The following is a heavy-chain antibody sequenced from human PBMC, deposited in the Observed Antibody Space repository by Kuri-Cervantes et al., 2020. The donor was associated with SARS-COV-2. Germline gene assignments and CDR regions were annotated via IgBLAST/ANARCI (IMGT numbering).Heavy chain of an antibody. CDR2: ISSSYI. V-gene: IGHV3-21*01. J-gene: IGHJ4*02. CDR3: ARTGGSHSVGAFDI. D-gene: IGHD1-26*01. CDR1: GFTFSSYS. Sequence: GESLKISCAASGFTFSSYSMNWVRQAPGKGLEWVSSISSSYIYYADSVKGRFTISRDNAKNSLYLQMNSLRAEDTAVYYCARTGGSHSVGAFDIWGQGTLVTVSS.